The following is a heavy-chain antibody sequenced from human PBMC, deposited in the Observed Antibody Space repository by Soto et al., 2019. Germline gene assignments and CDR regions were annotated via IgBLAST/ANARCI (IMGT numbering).Heavy chain of an antibody. CDR3: ARRGSSSWYPYYYGMDV. J-gene: IGHJ6*02. CDR1: GGSISSSSYY. CDR2: IYYSGST. D-gene: IGHD6-13*01. V-gene: IGHV4-39*01. Sequence: SETLSLTCTVSGGSISSSSYYWGWIRQPPGKGLEWIGSIYYSGSTYYNPSLKSRVTISVDTSRNQFSLKLSSVTAADTAVYYCARRGSSSWYPYYYGMDVWGQGTTVTVSS.